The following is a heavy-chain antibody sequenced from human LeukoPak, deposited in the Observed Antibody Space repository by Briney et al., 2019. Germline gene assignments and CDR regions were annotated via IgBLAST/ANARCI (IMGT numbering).Heavy chain of an antibody. V-gene: IGHV3-30*04. D-gene: IGHD3-10*01. J-gene: IGHJ4*02. Sequence: GGSLRLSCAASGFTFSSYAMHWVRQAPGKGLEWVAVISYDGSNKYYADSVKGRFTISRDNSKNSLYLQMNSLRAEDMALYYCAKDGGGYFDYWGQGTLVTVSS. CDR3: AKDGGGYFDY. CDR2: ISYDGSNK. CDR1: GFTFSSYA.